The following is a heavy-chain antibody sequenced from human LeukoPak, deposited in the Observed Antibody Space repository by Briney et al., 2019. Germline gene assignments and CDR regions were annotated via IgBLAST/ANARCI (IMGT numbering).Heavy chain of an antibody. Sequence: GSSVKVSCKASGGTFSSYATSWVRQAPGQGLEWMGRIIPILGIANYAQKFQGRVTITADKSTSTAYMELSSLRSEDTAVYYCARDQSVRLLQTSSTYFKHVFAIWGQGSMVTVSS. D-gene: IGHD6-13*01. CDR3: ARDQSVRLLQTSSTYFKHVFAI. CDR2: IIPILGIA. V-gene: IGHV1-69*04. CDR1: GGTFSSYA. J-gene: IGHJ3*02.